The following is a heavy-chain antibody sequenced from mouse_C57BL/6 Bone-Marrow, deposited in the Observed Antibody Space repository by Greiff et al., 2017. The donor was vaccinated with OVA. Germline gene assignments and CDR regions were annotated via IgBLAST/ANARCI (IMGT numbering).Heavy chain of an antibody. CDR3: ASSFSKGYAMDY. J-gene: IGHJ4*01. CDR1: GYTFTNYW. V-gene: IGHV1-63*01. D-gene: IGHD2-5*01. Sequence: QVQLQQSGAELVRPGTSVKMSCKASGYTFTNYWIGWAKQRPGHGLEWIGDIYPGGGYTNSNEKFKGKATLTADKSSSTAYMQFISLTSEDSAIYYCASSFSKGYAMDYWGQGTSVTVSS. CDR2: IYPGGGYT.